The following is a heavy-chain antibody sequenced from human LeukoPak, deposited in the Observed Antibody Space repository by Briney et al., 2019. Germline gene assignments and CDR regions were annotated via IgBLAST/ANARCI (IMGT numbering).Heavy chain of an antibody. CDR2: VSTSAGIT. D-gene: IGHD2-2*01. Sequence: PGGSLRLSCAASGFTFSSYAMSWVRQAPGKGLEWVSAVSTSAGITYYADSVKGRFTISRDNSKNTLYLQMNSLRSEDTAVYYCARYCSSTSCQVWAAAGTGDAFDIWGQGTMVTVSS. CDR1: GFTFSSYA. V-gene: IGHV3-23*01. J-gene: IGHJ3*02. CDR3: ARYCSSTSCQVWAAAGTGDAFDI.